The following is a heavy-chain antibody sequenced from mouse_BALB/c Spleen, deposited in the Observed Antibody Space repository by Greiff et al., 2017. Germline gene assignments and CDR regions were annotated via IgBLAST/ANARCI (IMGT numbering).Heavy chain of an antibody. CDR3: ARDERYGPLRSAMDY. CDR1: GFSLTSYG. Sequence: VQVVESGPGLVAPSQSLSITCTVSGFSLTSYGVHWVRQPPGKGLEWLGVIWAGGSTNYNSALMSRLSISKDNSKSQVFLKMNSLQTDDTAMYYCARDERYGPLRSAMDYWGQGTSVTVSS. J-gene: IGHJ4*01. D-gene: IGHD2-10*02. V-gene: IGHV2-9*02. CDR2: IWAGGST.